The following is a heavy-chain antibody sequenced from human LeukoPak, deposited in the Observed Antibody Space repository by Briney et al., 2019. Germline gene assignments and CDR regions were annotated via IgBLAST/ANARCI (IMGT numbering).Heavy chain of an antibody. CDR2: ISESGTYT. V-gene: IGHV3-11*06. J-gene: IGHJ6*02. CDR3: AREGTYCTNGVCYDYYYYGMDV. D-gene: IGHD2-8*01. Sequence: GGSLRLSCAASGFTFSDYYMSWIRQAPGKRPEWISFISESGTYTNYADSVKGRFTISRDNAKNSLYLQMNSLRDEDTAVYYCAREGTYCTNGVCYDYYYYGMDVWGQGTTVTVSS. CDR1: GFTFSDYY.